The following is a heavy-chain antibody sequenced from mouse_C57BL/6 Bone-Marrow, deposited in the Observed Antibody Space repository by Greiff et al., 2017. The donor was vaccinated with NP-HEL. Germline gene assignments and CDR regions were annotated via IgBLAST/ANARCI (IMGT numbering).Heavy chain of an antibody. CDR1: GFNIKDYY. Sequence: EVQLQQSGAELVRPGASVKLSCTASGFNIKDYYMHWVKQRPEQGLEWIGRIDPEDGDTEYATKFQGKATMTADTSSNTAYLQLSILTSEDTAVYYCTTDYYGSLWYFDVWGTGTTVTVSS. CDR2: IDPEDGDT. V-gene: IGHV14-1*01. D-gene: IGHD1-1*01. CDR3: TTDYYGSLWYFDV. J-gene: IGHJ1*03.